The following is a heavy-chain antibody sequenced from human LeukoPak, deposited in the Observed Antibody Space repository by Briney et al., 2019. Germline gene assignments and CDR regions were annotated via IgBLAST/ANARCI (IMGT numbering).Heavy chain of an antibody. Sequence: PGGSLRLSCAASGFTFSSYSMNWVRQAPGKGLEWVSSISTSSSYIYYADSVKGRFTISRDNAKKSLYLQMNSLKTEDTAVYYCTRPRYGATGDDYYYYTDVWGKGTTVAVSS. V-gene: IGHV3-21*04. D-gene: IGHD5-12*01. CDR2: ISTSSSYI. J-gene: IGHJ6*03. CDR3: TRPRYGATGDDYYYYTDV. CDR1: GFTFSSYS.